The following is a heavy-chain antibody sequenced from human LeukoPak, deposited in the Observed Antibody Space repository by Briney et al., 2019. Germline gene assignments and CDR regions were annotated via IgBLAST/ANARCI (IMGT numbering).Heavy chain of an antibody. J-gene: IGHJ3*01. CDR2: ISFSGDSI. Sequence: GRSLRLSCVGSGFTFSNYGIHWVRQAPGKGLEWVSLISFSGDSIYYADSVRGRFTISRDNSKDTLYLQMNSLRAEDTAIYYCARDIQLSTWGLGTMVTVSS. V-gene: IGHV3-23*01. CDR1: GFTFSNYG. CDR3: ARDIQLST. D-gene: IGHD5-24*01.